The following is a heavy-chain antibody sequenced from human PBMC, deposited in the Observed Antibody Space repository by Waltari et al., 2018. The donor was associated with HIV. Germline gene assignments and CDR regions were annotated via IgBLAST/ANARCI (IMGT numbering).Heavy chain of an antibody. Sequence: QVQLQQWGAGLLKPSETLSLTCAVYGGSFSGYYWSWIRQPPGKGREWIGEINHSGSTNYNPSLKSRVTISVDTSKNQFSLKLSSVTAADTAVYYCARRSYYYDSIDWGQGTLVTVSS. CDR3: ARRSYYYDSID. CDR1: GGSFSGYY. J-gene: IGHJ4*02. V-gene: IGHV4-34*01. D-gene: IGHD3-22*01. CDR2: INHSGST.